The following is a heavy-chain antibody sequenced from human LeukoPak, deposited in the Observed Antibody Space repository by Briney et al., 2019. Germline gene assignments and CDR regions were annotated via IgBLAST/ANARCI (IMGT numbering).Heavy chain of an antibody. CDR1: GFTFTDYY. CDR2: LSGDSDTI. V-gene: IGHV3-11*01. CDR3: ARGGAHGMDV. Sequence: GGSLRLSCAASGFTFTDYYMTWIRQAPGKGLEWVSYLSGDSDTIDYADAVRGRFTFSRDNAKDSVYLQMNSLRAEDTALYYCARGGAHGMDVWGQGTTVTVS. D-gene: IGHD1-26*01. J-gene: IGHJ6*02.